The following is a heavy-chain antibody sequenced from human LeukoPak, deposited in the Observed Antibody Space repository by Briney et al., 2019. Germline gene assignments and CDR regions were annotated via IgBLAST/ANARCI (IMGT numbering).Heavy chain of an antibody. CDR1: GDSVSGSPAV. V-gene: IGHV6-1*01. J-gene: IGHJ4*02. Sequence: SQTLSLTCAISGDSVSGSPAVWNWGTQSPSGGLEWLGRAYYRSKWFIDYALSVKGRITITPDTSKNQFSLQLNYVNAEDTAVYYCGRGAVQGATNFDYQGTGALVTV. CDR2: AYYRSKWFI. D-gene: IGHD1/OR15-1a*01. CDR3: GRGAVQGATNFDY.